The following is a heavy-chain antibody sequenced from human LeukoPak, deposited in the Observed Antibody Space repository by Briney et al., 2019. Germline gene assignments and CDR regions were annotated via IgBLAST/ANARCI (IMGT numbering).Heavy chain of an antibody. D-gene: IGHD2-2*02. J-gene: IGHJ6*02. CDR1: GYSFMDYW. CDR2: IFPHDSNP. V-gene: IGHV5-51*01. CDR3: ARYGIQGCNTNCYRSFYYYGMDV. Sequence: GESLKISCKGSGYSFMDYWIGWVRQMPGKGPEWMGFIFPHDSNPVYSPSFQGQVTISVDKSISTAYVQWSSLKASDTAIYYCARYGIQGCNTNCYRSFYYYGMDVWGQGTTVTVSS.